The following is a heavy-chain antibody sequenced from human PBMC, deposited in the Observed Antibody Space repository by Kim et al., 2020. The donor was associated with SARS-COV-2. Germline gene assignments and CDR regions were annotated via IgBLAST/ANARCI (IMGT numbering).Heavy chain of an antibody. CDR3: ARHVSWGVTTYYYYYYGMDV. CDR2: IYYSGST. CDR1: GGSISSSSYY. D-gene: IGHD4-17*01. J-gene: IGHJ6*02. Sequence: SETLSLTCTVSGGSISSSSYYWGWIRQPPGKGLEWIGSIYYSGSTYYNPSLKSRVTISVDTSKNQFSLKLSSVTAADTAVYYCARHVSWGVTTYYYYYYGMDVWGQGTTVTVSS. V-gene: IGHV4-39*01.